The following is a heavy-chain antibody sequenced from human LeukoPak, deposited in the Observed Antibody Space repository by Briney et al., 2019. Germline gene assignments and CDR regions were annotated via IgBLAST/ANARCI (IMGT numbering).Heavy chain of an antibody. Sequence: PSETLSLTCAVYGGSFSGYYWSWIRQPPGKGLEWIGEINHSGSTNYNPSLKSRVTISVDTSKNQFSLKLSSVTAADTAVYYCARGITGTTIPTLVWFDPWGQGTLVTVSS. V-gene: IGHV4-34*01. CDR2: INHSGST. D-gene: IGHD1-7*01. CDR3: ARGITGTTIPTLVWFDP. CDR1: GGSFSGYY. J-gene: IGHJ5*02.